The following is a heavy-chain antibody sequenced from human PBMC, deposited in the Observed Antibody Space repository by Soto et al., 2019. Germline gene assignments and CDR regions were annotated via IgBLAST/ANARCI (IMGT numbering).Heavy chain of an antibody. V-gene: IGHV3-33*01. D-gene: IGHD3-16*01. CDR2: IWYDGSYQ. CDR1: GITFSDFG. J-gene: IGHJ5*02. Sequence: PGGSLRLSCKASGITFSDFGMHWVRQAPGKGLEWVSAIWYDGSYQYYADSVRGRFTTSRDNSNNTLLLEMNSLRVEDTAVYYCARDRLITYGAKIAPDHWGQGALVTVSS. CDR3: ARDRLITYGAKIAPDH.